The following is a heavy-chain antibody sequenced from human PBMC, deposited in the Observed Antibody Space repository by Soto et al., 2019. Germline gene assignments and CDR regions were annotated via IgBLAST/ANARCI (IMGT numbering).Heavy chain of an antibody. J-gene: IGHJ2*01. V-gene: IGHV3-23*01. Sequence: EVQLLESGGGLIQPGGSLRLSYTASGFTFINYAMNWVRQAPGKGLEWVSGTSGGSDVAFYADSVKGRFAISRDNSKNTLYLQMNSLRAEDTALYYCVKKSIGTVTNPVYWSFDLWGRGTLVTVSS. D-gene: IGHD4-17*01. CDR2: TSGGSDVA. CDR3: VKKSIGTVTNPVYWSFDL. CDR1: GFTFINYA.